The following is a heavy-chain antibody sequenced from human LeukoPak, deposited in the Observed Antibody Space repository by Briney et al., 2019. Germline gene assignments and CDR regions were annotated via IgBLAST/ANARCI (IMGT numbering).Heavy chain of an antibody. CDR2: IYYSGST. Sequence: PSETLSLTCTVSGGSISSYYWSWIRQPPGKGLEWIGYIYYSGSTNYNPSLKSRVTMSVDTSKNQFSLKLSSVTAADTAVYYCAREFSGTLDYWGQGTLVTVSS. V-gene: IGHV4-59*12. CDR3: AREFSGTLDY. J-gene: IGHJ4*02. CDR1: GGSISSYY. D-gene: IGHD1-14*01.